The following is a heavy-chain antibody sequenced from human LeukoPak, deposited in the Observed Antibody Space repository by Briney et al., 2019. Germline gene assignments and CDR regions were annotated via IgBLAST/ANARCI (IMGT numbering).Heavy chain of an antibody. CDR3: ARDRSSTSGYYMDV. J-gene: IGHJ6*03. CDR2: IKQDGSEK. D-gene: IGHD2-2*01. V-gene: IGHV3-7*01. CDR1: GFTFSSYW. Sequence: GGSLRLSCAASGFTFSSYWMSWVRQAPGKGLEWVANIKQDGSEKYYVDSVKGRFTISRDNANNSLFMEMTSLRAEDTAVYYCARDRSSTSGYYMDVWGKGATVTVSS.